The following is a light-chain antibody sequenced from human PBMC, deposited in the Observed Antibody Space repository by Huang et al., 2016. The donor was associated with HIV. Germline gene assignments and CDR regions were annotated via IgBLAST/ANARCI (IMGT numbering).Light chain of an antibody. CDR2: CAS. CDR3: QQYNDWPLT. V-gene: IGKV3-15*01. CDR1: QSVNTI. J-gene: IGKJ4*01. Sequence: EIVMTQSPAILSVSPGERATLSCRASQSVNTILAWYQQKPGQAPRLLIYCASTRATGVPDRFSGGGSGTEFTLTISGLKSEDFAVYYCQQYNDWPLTFGRGTKVDIK.